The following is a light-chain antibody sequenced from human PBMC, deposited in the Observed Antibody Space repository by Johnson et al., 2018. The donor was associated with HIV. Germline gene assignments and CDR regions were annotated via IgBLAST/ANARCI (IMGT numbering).Light chain of an antibody. J-gene: IGLJ1*01. Sequence: QSVLTQPPSVSAAPGQKVTISCSGSSSNIGKNYVSWYQQLPHTAPRLLISDNNKRPSGIPDRFSGSQSGTSAPLGITGPQTGDEADYYCGAGASSQSAGGVFGTGTKVTFL. CDR1: SSNIGKNY. CDR3: GAGASSQSAGGV. CDR2: DNN. V-gene: IGLV1-51*01.